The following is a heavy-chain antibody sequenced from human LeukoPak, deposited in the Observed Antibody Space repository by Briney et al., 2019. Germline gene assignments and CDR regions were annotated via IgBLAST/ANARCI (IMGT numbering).Heavy chain of an antibody. J-gene: IGHJ4*02. CDR2: INPNNGGT. CDR3: ARSMDIVVVPAADSSGFDY. D-gene: IGHD2-2*03. CDR1: GYTFTGYY. Sequence: ASVKVSCKASGYTFTGYYMHWVRQAPGQGLEWMGWINPNNGGTNYAQNFRGRVTMTRDTSISSAYMELSRLRSDDTAVYYCARSMDIVVVPAADSSGFDYWGQGTLVTVSS. V-gene: IGHV1-2*02.